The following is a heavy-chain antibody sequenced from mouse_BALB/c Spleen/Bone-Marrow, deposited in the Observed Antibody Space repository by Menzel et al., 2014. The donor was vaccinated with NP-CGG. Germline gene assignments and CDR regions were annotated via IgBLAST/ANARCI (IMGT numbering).Heavy chain of an antibody. J-gene: IGHJ2*01. Sequence: QVQLQQSGSVLVRPGASVKLSCKASGYTFTNSRIHWAKQRPGQGLEWIGEIHPNSGNTNYNEKFKGKATLTVDTSSSTAYVDLSSLTSEDSAVYYCARHHRFAYYFDYWGQGTTLTVSS. V-gene: IGHV1S130*01. CDR3: ARHHRFAYYFDY. CDR2: IHPNSGNT. CDR1: GYTFTNSR.